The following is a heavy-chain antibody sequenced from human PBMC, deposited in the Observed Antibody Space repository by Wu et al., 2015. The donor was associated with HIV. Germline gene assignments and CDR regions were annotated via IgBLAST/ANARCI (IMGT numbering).Heavy chain of an antibody. D-gene: IGHD3-10*01. Sequence: QVQLVQSESEVKKPGASVKVSCKASGYPFSIYGISWVRQAPGQGLEWMGWITSSNGQTKYAQNFQGRVTMTTDTSTDTAYMELRSLKSADTAVYFCARVGSDRGFDPWGQGTLVTVSS. CDR2: ITSSNGQT. V-gene: IGHV1-18*01. CDR1: GYPFSIYG. CDR3: ARVGSDRGFDP. J-gene: IGHJ5*02.